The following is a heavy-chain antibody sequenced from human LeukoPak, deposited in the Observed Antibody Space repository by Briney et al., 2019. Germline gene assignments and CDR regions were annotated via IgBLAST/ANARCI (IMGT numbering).Heavy chain of an antibody. CDR3: ARGADYYDSSGLPYFDY. D-gene: IGHD3-22*01. V-gene: IGHV1-69*13. J-gene: IGHJ4*02. Sequence: GASVKVSCKASGGTFSSYAISWVRQAPGQGLEWMGGIIPIFGTANYAQKFQGRVTITADESTSTAYMELSSLRSEDTAVYYCARGADYYDSSGLPYFDYWGQGTLVTVSS. CDR1: GGTFSSYA. CDR2: IIPIFGTA.